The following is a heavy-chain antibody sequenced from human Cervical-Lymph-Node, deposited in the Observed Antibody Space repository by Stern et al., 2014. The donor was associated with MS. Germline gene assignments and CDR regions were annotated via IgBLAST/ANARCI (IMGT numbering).Heavy chain of an antibody. CDR2: IYLDDDK. CDR3: AHSRVKYCRGGTCYSSLFDY. Sequence: QVTLRESGPTLVKPTQTVTLTCTLSGFSVATAGVGVGWIRQPPGKALEWLAIIYLDDDKLYRPSLKNWLTIIKDTSKNQVVLTMTNVDPVDTATYYCAHSRVKYCRGGTCYSSLFDYWGQGTLVTVSS. CDR1: GFSVATAGVG. J-gene: IGHJ4*02. V-gene: IGHV2-5*09. D-gene: IGHD2-15*01.